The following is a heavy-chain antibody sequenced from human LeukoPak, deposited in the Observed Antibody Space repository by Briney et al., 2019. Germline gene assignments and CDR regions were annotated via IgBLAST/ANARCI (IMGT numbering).Heavy chain of an antibody. J-gene: IGHJ4*02. Sequence: KSGGSLRLSCAASGFTFSSYAMSWVRQAPGKGLEWVSAISGRGGSTYYADSVKGRFTISRDNSKNTLYLQMNSLRAEDTAVYYCAKGTPIAAVAGTGIDYWGQGTLVTVSS. CDR2: ISGRGGST. CDR3: AKGTPIAAVAGTGIDY. V-gene: IGHV3-23*01. CDR1: GFTFSSYA. D-gene: IGHD6-19*01.